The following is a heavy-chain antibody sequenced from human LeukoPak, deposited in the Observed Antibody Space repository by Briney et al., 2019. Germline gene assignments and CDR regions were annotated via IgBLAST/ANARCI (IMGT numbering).Heavy chain of an antibody. CDR3: ARDWSGELI. CDR1: GFTFSTYS. CDR2: IRHDSSDI. D-gene: IGHD3-10*01. Sequence: GGSLRLSCAASGFTFSTYSMNWVRQAPGKGLEWISFIRHDSSDIYYADSVKGRFTIFRDNAKNSLYLQMNSLRVGDTAVYYCARDWSGELIWGQGTLVTVSS. V-gene: IGHV3-48*01. J-gene: IGHJ4*02.